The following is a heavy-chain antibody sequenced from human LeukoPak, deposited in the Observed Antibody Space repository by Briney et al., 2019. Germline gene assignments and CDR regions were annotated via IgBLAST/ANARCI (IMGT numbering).Heavy chain of an antibody. CDR1: GFTFSNYA. CDR2: IDGGGDDT. V-gene: IGHV3-23*01. CDR3: AKYFYDSGSYSFDY. J-gene: IGHJ4*02. D-gene: IGHD3-10*01. Sequence: GGSLRLSCAVSGFTFSNYAMSWVRQAPAKGLEWVSAIDGGGDDTYYADSVQGRFIISRDNSKNMLYLQMNSLRAEDPAAYYCAKYFYDSGSYSFDYWGQGALVTVSS.